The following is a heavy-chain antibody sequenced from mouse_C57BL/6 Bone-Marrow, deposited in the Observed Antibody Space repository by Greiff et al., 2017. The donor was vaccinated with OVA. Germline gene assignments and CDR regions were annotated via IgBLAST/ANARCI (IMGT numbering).Heavy chain of an antibody. CDR2: IYPRSGNT. V-gene: IGHV1-81*01. CDR1: GYTFTSYG. CDR3: AREGIYYDYPWFAY. D-gene: IGHD2-4*01. Sequence: VQRVESGAELARPGASVKLSCKASGYTFTSYGISWVKQRTGQGLEWIGEIYPRSGNTYYNEKFKGKATLTADKSSSTAYMELRSLTSEDSAVYFCAREGIYYDYPWFAYWGQGTLVTVSA. J-gene: IGHJ3*01.